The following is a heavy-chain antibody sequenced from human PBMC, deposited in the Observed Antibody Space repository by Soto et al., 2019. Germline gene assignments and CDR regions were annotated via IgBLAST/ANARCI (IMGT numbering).Heavy chain of an antibody. V-gene: IGHV4-31*03. CDR2: IYYSGST. D-gene: IGHD3-16*01. CDR1: GGSISSGGYY. Sequence: PSETLSLTCTVSGGSISSGGYYWSWIRQHPGKGLEWIGYIYYSGSTYYNPSLKSRVTISVDTSKNQFSLKLSSVTAADTAVYYGGGALGGGPQNGFDPGGKGTLVTVSS. CDR3: GGALGGGPQNGFDP. J-gene: IGHJ5*02.